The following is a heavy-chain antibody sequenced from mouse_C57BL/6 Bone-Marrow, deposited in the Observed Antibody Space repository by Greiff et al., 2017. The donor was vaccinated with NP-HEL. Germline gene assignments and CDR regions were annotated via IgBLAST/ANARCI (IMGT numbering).Heavy chain of an antibody. Sequence: EVKLMESGGGLVQPKGSLKLSCAASGFSFNTYAMNWVRQAPGKGLEWVARIRSKSNNYATYYADSVKDSFTIARDDSESMLYLQMNNLKTEDTAMYYCVRKVYYYGSSYFDVWGTGTTVTVSS. V-gene: IGHV10-1*01. J-gene: IGHJ1*03. CDR3: VRKVYYYGSSYFDV. CDR2: IRSKSNNYAT. CDR1: GFSFNTYA. D-gene: IGHD1-1*01.